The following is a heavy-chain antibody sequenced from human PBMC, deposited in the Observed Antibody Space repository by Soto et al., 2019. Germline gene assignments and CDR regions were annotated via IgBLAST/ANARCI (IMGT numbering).Heavy chain of an antibody. CDR3: ARSDNRNSLYGVDV. Sequence: PSETLSLTCAVYGGSFSGYYWSWIRQPPGKGLEWIGEINHSGSTNYNPSLKSRVTISVDASKNHVTLELISVTAADTAVYYCARSDNRNSLYGVDVWGQGTAVTVSS. J-gene: IGHJ6*02. V-gene: IGHV4-34*01. CDR2: INHSGST. CDR1: GGSFSGYY. D-gene: IGHD1-7*01.